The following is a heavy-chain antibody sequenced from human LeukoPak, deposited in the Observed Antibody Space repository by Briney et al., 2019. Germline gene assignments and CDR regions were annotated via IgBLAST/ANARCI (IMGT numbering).Heavy chain of an antibody. Sequence: ASVKVSCKASGYTFTSYGISWARQAPGQGLEWMGWISSYNGNTNYAQKLQGRVTMTTDTSTSAAYMELRSLRSDDTAVYYCARHTLYGSGSYYVYYFDYWGQGTLVTVSS. CDR2: ISSYNGNT. CDR3: ARHTLYGSGSYYVYYFDY. J-gene: IGHJ4*02. D-gene: IGHD3-10*01. V-gene: IGHV1-18*01. CDR1: GYTFTSYG.